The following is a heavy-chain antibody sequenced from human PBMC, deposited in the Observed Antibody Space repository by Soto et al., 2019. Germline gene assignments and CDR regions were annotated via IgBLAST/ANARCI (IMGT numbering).Heavy chain of an antibody. Sequence: QVQLLESGPGLVKPSQTLSLTCTVSGGSISGGDYYWTWIRQPPGKGLEWIGCIHHSGSTYYSPSLKRRVTISLGTSNNQFSLKLSSVTAADTALYYCARTQIAASETGRFDYWGQGTLVTVSS. V-gene: IGHV4-30-4*01. CDR2: IHHSGST. D-gene: IGHD6-25*01. J-gene: IGHJ4*02. CDR3: ARTQIAASETGRFDY. CDR1: GGSISGGDYY.